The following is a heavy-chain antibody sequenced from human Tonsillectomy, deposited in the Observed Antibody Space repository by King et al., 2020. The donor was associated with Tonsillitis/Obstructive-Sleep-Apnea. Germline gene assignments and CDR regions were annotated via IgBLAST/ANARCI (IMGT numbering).Heavy chain of an antibody. CDR1: GGSISSSTYY. D-gene: IGHD5-12*01. CDR3: ARRGLPYYYFYMDV. CDR2: IYYSGST. J-gene: IGHJ6*03. V-gene: IGHV4-39*01. Sequence: QLQESGPGLVKPSETLSLTCTVSGGSISSSTYYWGWIRQPPGKGLEWIGSIYYSGSTYYNPSLKSRVTISVDTSKNQFSLKLSSVTAADTAVYYCARRGLPYYYFYMDVWGKGTTVTVSS.